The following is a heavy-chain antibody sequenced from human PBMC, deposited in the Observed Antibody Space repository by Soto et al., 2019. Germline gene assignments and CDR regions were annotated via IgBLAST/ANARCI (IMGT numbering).Heavy chain of an antibody. CDR1: GYSFTKND. CDR2: MNPGSGDT. J-gene: IGHJ4*02. D-gene: IGHD3-10*01. CDR3: ARAGTNMVQFDY. Sequence: ASVNVYCKASGYSFTKNDVGWVRQATGQGLEWMGWMNPGSGDTGYAQKFQGRVTMTRDISIATAYMELSSLRSDDTAVYYCARAGTNMVQFDYWGQGTLVTVSS. V-gene: IGHV1-8*01.